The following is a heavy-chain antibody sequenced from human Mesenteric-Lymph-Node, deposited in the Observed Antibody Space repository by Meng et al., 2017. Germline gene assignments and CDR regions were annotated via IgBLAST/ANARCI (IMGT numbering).Heavy chain of an antibody. J-gene: IGHJ4*02. CDR3: ARLPSASTTQYFEY. D-gene: IGHD1-1*01. CDR2: IYPGDSDS. CDR1: GFTFTNYW. V-gene: IGHV5-51*01. Sequence: GESLKISCKGSGFTFTNYWIGWVRQMPGRGLEWMGIIYPGDSDSRYSPSFRGQVTISVDKSISTAYLQWSSLKASDTAMYYCARLPSASTTQYFEYWGQGTLVSVSS.